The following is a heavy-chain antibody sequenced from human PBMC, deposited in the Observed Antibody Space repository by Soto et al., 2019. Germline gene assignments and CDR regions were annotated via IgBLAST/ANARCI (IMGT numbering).Heavy chain of an antibody. Sequence: EVQLVESGGGLVQPGGSLRLSCAASGFTFRNYWMSWVRQAPGKGLEWVAHIKQDGSEEDYVDSVKGRFALSRDNRKNTLYLQMNCLRAEDTDVYHCARGHYGMDVWGQGTTVTVSS. CDR3: ARGHYGMDV. CDR2: IKQDGSEE. J-gene: IGHJ6*02. CDR1: GFTFRNYW. V-gene: IGHV3-7*05.